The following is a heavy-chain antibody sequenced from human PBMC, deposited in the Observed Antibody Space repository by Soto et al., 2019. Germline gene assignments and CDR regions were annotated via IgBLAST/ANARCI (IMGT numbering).Heavy chain of an antibody. Sequence: GGSLRLSCAASGFSSSSHWMHWVRQDPAKGLVWVSRIESDGSSTWYADSVKGRFTISRDNAKNTLYLQMNSLGAEDTAVYYCARAVSGTRNAMDVWGQGTTVTVSS. CDR1: GFSSSSHW. CDR3: ARAVSGTRNAMDV. D-gene: IGHD1-7*01. J-gene: IGHJ6*02. CDR2: IESDGSST. V-gene: IGHV3-74*01.